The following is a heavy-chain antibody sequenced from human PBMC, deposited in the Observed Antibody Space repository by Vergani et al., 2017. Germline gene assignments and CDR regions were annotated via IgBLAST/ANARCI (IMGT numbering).Heavy chain of an antibody. Sequence: EVQLLESGGGLVQPGGSLRLSCAASGFTFSSYAMSWVRQAPGKGLEWVSAISGSGGSTYYADSVKGLFTISRDNSKNTLYLQMNSLRAEDTAVYYCAKDGYCSSTSCYIDWFDPWGQGTLVTVSS. D-gene: IGHD2-2*03. CDR3: AKDGYCSSTSCYIDWFDP. V-gene: IGHV3-23*01. CDR2: ISGSGGST. J-gene: IGHJ5*02. CDR1: GFTFSSYA.